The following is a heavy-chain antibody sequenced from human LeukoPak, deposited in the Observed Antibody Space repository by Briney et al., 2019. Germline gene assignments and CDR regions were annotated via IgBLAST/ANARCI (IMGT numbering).Heavy chain of an antibody. CDR3: ARVYSIRSFDY. CDR2: INPNSGDT. V-gene: IGHV1-2*02. Sequence: ASVTVSYKASGYTFTVYYMHWVRQAPGQGLEWMGWINPNSGDTNYAQKFQGRVTMTRDTSTNTAYMELTRLTSDDTAVYYCARVYSIRSFDYWGQGTLVTVSS. J-gene: IGHJ4*02. CDR1: GYTFTVYY. D-gene: IGHD2-15*01.